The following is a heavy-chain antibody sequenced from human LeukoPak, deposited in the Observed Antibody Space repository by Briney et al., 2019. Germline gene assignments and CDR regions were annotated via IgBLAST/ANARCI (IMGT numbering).Heavy chain of an antibody. CDR1: GFTFSSYG. D-gene: IGHD4-17*01. V-gene: IGHV3-30*18. CDR2: ISYDGSNK. CDR3: AKGDYGDYLGPDY. Sequence: GGSLRLSCAASGFTFSSYGMHWVRQAPGKGLEWVAVISYDGSNKYYADSVKGRFTISRDNSKNTLYLQMNSLRAEDTAVYYCAKGDYGDYLGPDYWGQGTLVTVSS. J-gene: IGHJ4*02.